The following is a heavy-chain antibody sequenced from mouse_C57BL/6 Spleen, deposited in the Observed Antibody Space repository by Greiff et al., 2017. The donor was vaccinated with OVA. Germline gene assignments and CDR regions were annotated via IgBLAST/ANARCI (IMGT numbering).Heavy chain of an antibody. CDR1: GYTFTSYW. CDR3: ARSTSYFDY. Sequence: QVQLQQPGAELVMPGASVKLSCKASGYTFTSYWMHWLKQRPGPGLEWIGEIDPSDSYTNYNQKFKGKSTLTVDKASSTAYMQLSSLTSEDSAVYYCARSTSYFDYWGQGTTLTVSS. V-gene: IGHV1-69*01. J-gene: IGHJ2*01. CDR2: IDPSDSYT. D-gene: IGHD5-5*01.